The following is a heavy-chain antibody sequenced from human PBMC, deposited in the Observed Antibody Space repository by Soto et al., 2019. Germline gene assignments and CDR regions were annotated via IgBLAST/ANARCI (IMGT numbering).Heavy chain of an antibody. J-gene: IGHJ5*02. Sequence: GGSLRLSCAASGFTFRSFTMNWVRQAPGKGLEWVSTISSNSAYIYYTDALRGRFTISRDNAKNSLHLQMNSLRAEDTAVYYCTRDASRDSSARAWFDPWGPGTLGTVS. CDR2: ISSNSAYI. D-gene: IGHD6-13*01. V-gene: IGHV3-21*01. CDR3: TRDASRDSSARAWFDP. CDR1: GFTFRSFT.